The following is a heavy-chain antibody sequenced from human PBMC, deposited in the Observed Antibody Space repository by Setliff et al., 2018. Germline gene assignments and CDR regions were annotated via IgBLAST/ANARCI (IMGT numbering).Heavy chain of an antibody. Sequence: KASETLSLTCTVSGGSITSGSNYWSWIRQPAGRGLEWMGHIDPSGNTNYHPSLRSRVTISIDTSKNQFSLKLSSVTAADTAAYYCASHPRVTIFGVVAFDYWGQGILVTVSS. CDR1: GGSITSGSNY. V-gene: IGHV4-61*09. J-gene: IGHJ4*02. D-gene: IGHD3-3*01. CDR3: ASHPRVTIFGVVAFDY. CDR2: IDPSGNT.